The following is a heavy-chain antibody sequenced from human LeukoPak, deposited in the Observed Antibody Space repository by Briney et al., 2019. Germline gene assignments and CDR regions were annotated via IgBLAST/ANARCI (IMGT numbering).Heavy chain of an antibody. CDR1: GYTFTSYG. CDR2: ISAYNGNT. D-gene: IGHD6-25*01. V-gene: IGHV1-18*01. Sequence: ASVKVSCKASGYTFTSYGISWVRQAPGQGLEWMGWISAYNGNTNYAQKLQGRVTMTTDTSTSTAYMELRSLRSDDTAVYYCARGRSGPSTPDYGMDVWGQGTTVTVSS. J-gene: IGHJ6*02. CDR3: ARGRSGPSTPDYGMDV.